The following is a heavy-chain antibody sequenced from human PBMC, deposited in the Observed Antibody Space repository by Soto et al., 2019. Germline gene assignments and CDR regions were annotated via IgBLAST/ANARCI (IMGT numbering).Heavy chain of an antibody. J-gene: IGHJ4*02. CDR1: VGSFSGYY. V-gene: IGHV4-34*01. D-gene: IGHD6-6*01. Sequence: SETLSLTCAVYVGSFSGYYWSWIRQPPGKGLEWIGEISQSGSTNYNPSLKSRVSISVDTSKNQFSLNLTSVTAADTAVYYCARAPKVSGSSQTRPDFWGQGALVTVSS. CDR3: ARAPKVSGSSQTRPDF. CDR2: ISQSGST.